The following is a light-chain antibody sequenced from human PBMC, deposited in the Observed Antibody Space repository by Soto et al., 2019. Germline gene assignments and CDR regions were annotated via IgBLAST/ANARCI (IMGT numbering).Light chain of an antibody. Sequence: EIVLTQSPGTLSLSPGERATLSCRASQSVSSIFFAWYQHKPGQAPRLLIYGASTRATIIPDRFSGSGSGTDFILTISRLEPEDFAVYYCQQYGSSPRTFGHGTRVEIK. J-gene: IGKJ1*01. CDR1: QSVSSIF. V-gene: IGKV3-20*01. CDR2: GAS. CDR3: QQYGSSPRT.